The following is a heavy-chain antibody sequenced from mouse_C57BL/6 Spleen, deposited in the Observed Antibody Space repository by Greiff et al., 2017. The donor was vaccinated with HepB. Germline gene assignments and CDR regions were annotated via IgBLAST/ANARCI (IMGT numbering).Heavy chain of an antibody. CDR2: ISSGGDYI. Sequence: EVNVVESGEGLVKPGGSLKLSCAASGFTFSSYAMSWVRQTPEKRLEWVAYISSGGDYIYYADTVKGRFTISRDNARNTLYLQMSSLKSEDTAMYYCTRGPIYDGYYWYFDVWGTGTTVTVSS. V-gene: IGHV5-9-1*02. CDR1: GFTFSSYA. D-gene: IGHD2-3*01. CDR3: TRGPIYDGYYWYFDV. J-gene: IGHJ1*03.